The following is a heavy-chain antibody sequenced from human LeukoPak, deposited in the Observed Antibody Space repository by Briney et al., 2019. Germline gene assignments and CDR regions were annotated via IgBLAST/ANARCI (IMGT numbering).Heavy chain of an antibody. CDR3: ARQRITMVRGVKFDP. CDR2: INHSGST. CDR1: GGSFSGYY. Sequence: SETLSLTCAVYGGSFSGYYWSWIRQPPGKGLEWIGEINHSGSTNYNPSLKSRVTISVDTSKNQFSLKLGSVTAADTAVYYCARQRITMVRGVKFDPWGQGTLVTVSS. D-gene: IGHD3-10*01. J-gene: IGHJ5*02. V-gene: IGHV4-34*01.